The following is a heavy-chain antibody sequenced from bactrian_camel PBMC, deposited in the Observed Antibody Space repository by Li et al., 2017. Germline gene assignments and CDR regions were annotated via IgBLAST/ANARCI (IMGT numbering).Heavy chain of an antibody. CDR1: GYTVSSGC. Sequence: HVQLVESGGGSVQAGGSLRLSCVASGYTVSSGCMGWFRQAPGKEREGVASICSIAVYADSVKGRFTISQNTTKNTLYLQMNVLRPEDTAMYYCAARKVARGSHFSLGRAPALRRDEYNFWGQGTQVTVS. CDR3: AARKVARGSHFSLGRAPALRRDEYNF. J-gene: IGHJ4*01. CDR2: ICSIA. V-gene: IGHV3S68*01. D-gene: IGHD2*01.